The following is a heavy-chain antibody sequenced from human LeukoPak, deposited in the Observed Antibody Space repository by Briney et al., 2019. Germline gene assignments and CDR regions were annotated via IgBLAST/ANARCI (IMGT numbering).Heavy chain of an antibody. V-gene: IGHV4-4*07. CDR1: GGSISSYY. Sequence: SETLSLTCTVSGGSISSYYWCWIRQPAGKGLEWIGRIYTSGSTNYNPSLKSRVTMSVDTSKNQFSLKLSSVTAADTAVYYCARGEYSSGWPFDYWGQGTLVTVSS. CDR3: ARGEYSSGWPFDY. D-gene: IGHD6-19*01. J-gene: IGHJ4*02. CDR2: IYTSGST.